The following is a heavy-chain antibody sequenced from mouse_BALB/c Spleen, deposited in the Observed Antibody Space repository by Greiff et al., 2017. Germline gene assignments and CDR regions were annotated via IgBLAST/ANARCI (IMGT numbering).Heavy chain of an antibody. D-gene: IGHD2-2*01. V-gene: IGHV3-2*02. CDR3: ASVFYYGYDGYFDY. CDR1: GYSITSDYA. J-gene: IGHJ2*01. CDR2: ISYSGST. Sequence: DVQLQESGPGLVKPSQSLSLTCTVTGYSITSDYAWNWIRQFPGNKLEWMGYISYSGSTSYNPSLKSRISITRDTSKNQFFLQLNSVTTEDTATYYCASVFYYGYDGYFDYWGQGTTLTVSS.